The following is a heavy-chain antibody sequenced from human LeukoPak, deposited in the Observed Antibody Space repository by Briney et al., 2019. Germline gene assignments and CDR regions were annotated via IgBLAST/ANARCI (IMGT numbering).Heavy chain of an antibody. CDR2: INPSGGNT. CDR3: ARDLHLRYLEY. V-gene: IGHV1-46*01. Sequence: ASVKVSCKVSGYTLTELSMHWVRQAPGKGLEWMGIINPSGGNTSYAQKFQGRVTMTRDTSTSTVYMELSSLRSDDTAVYYCARDLHLRYLEYWGLGTQVTVSS. D-gene: IGHD3-9*01. CDR1: GYTLTELS. J-gene: IGHJ4*02.